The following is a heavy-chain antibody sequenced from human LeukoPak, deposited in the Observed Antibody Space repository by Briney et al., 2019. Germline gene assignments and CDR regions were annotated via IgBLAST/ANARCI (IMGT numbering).Heavy chain of an antibody. Sequence: GGSLRLSCAASGFTSSDSAMRWVRQAPGKGLEWVSSIDRSGTNTFYADSVKGRFTISRDNSKNTVYLYMVSLRAEDTAMYYCAKGVSGPQYYFHFWGQGNMVTVSS. CDR1: GFTSSDSA. CDR2: IDRSGTNT. J-gene: IGHJ4*02. D-gene: IGHD2/OR15-2a*01. V-gene: IGHV3-23*05. CDR3: AKGVSGPQYYFHF.